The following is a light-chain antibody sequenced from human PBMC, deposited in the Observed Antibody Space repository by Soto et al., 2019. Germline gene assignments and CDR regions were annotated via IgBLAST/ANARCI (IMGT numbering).Light chain of an antibody. Sequence: EIVLTQSPGTLSLSPGDRATLSCRSSQRVSTFLAWYQQRPGQAPRLLISEASNRATGIPDRFSGSGSGTDFTLTITRLEPEDFAMYYCQRYDSLRTFGQGTKVDIK. V-gene: IGKV3-20*01. CDR2: EAS. J-gene: IGKJ1*01. CDR3: QRYDSLRT. CDR1: QRVSTF.